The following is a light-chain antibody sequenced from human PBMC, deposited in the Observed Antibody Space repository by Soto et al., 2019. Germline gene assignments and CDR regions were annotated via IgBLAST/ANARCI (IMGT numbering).Light chain of an antibody. CDR3: RQANSFPRT. CDR2: AAS. CDR1: QAISTC. J-gene: IGKJ1*01. Sequence: DIQMTQSPSSVSASVGDRVTITCRASQAISTCLAWYQQKPGKAPKLLIYAASNLQTGVPSRFSGSGSGTDFTLTISSLQPEDFATYYCRQANSFPRTFGQGTKVEIK. V-gene: IGKV1D-12*01.